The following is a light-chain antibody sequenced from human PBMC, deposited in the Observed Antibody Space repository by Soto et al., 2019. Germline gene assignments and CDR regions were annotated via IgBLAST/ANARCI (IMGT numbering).Light chain of an antibody. CDR2: HVS. J-gene: IGLJ1*01. CDR3: TSFTGDNLYV. V-gene: IGLV2-14*03. Sequence: QSVLTQPASVSGSPGQSITISCTGTSSDFGGYNYVSWYQQYPGKVPKLLIYHVSNRPSGVSNRFSGSKSGNTASLTISGLQAEDEADYFCTSFTGDNLYVFGTGTKVTVL. CDR1: SSDFGGYNY.